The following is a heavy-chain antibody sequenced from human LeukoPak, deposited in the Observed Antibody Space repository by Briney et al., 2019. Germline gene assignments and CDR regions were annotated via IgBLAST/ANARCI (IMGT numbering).Heavy chain of an antibody. CDR3: ARFPEWELLGSPPP. J-gene: IGHJ3*01. Sequence: GGSLRLSCAASGFTFSSYSMNWVRQAPGKGLEWVSSISSSSSYIYYADSVKGRFTISRDNAKNSLYLQMNSLRAEDTAIYYCARFPEWELLGSPPPWGQGTMVTVSS. CDR2: ISSSSSYI. D-gene: IGHD1-26*01. V-gene: IGHV3-21*01. CDR1: GFTFSSYS.